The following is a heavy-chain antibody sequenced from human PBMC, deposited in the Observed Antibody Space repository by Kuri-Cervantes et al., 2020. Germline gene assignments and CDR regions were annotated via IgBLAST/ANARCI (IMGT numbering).Heavy chain of an antibody. CDR2: IYYSGST. CDR1: GGSISSGSYY. J-gene: IGHJ6*02. V-gene: IGHV4-61*10. CDR3: ARDRQQIDFDSPKTGYSSGWSYYYGMDA. D-gene: IGHD6-19*01. Sequence: SETLSLTCTVSGGSISSGSYYWSWIRQPAGKGLEWIGSIYYSGSTYYNPSLKSRVTISVDTSKNQFSLKLSSVTAADTAVYYCARDRQQIDFDSPKTGYSSGWSYYYGMDAWGQGTTVTVSS.